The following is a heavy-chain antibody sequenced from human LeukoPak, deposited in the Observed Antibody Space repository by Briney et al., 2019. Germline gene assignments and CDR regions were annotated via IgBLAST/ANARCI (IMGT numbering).Heavy chain of an antibody. D-gene: IGHD3-10*01. CDR2: ISGSGGST. V-gene: IGHV3-23*01. J-gene: IGHJ4*02. CDR1: GFTFSSYA. Sequence: GGSLRLSCAASGFTFSSYAMSWVRQAPGVGLEWVSAISGSGGSTYYADSVKGRFTISRDNSKNTLYLQMNSLRAEDTAVYYCAKDKRMVRGVLYWGQGTLVTVSS. CDR3: AKDKRMVRGVLY.